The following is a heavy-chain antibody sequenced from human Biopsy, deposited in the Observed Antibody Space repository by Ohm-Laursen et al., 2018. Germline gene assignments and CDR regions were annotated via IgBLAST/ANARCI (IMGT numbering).Heavy chain of an antibody. D-gene: IGHD1-14*01. J-gene: IGHJ4*02. CDR2: MHHSGPT. CDR1: GDSISSDYY. Sequence: SQTLSLTCTASGDSISSDYYWTWIRQVPGEGLEWIAYMHHSGPTYTYYNPSLKSRVAISVEVSKNQFSLKVSSVTAADTAVYFCTRKPNSLYYFDHWGQGTLVTVSS. V-gene: IGHV4-31*03. CDR3: TRKPNSLYYFDH.